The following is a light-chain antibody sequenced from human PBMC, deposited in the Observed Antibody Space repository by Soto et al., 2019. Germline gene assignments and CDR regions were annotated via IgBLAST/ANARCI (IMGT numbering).Light chain of an antibody. V-gene: IGKV3-20*01. J-gene: IGKJ1*01. Sequence: ESELTHSRGPLSLSPGERATLSCKASQSVSSSYLAWYQQKPCQAPWLLIYGAFNRAGGVPDRSSGSGSGTDFHLTLRKLEPEDFAVYYCQQYGSSPRTFGQGTKVDIK. CDR1: QSVSSSY. CDR3: QQYGSSPRT. CDR2: GAF.